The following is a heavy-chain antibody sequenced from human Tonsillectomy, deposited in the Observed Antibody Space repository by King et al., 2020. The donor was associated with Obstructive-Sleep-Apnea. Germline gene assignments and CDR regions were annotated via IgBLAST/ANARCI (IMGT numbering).Heavy chain of an antibody. D-gene: IGHD6-13*01. CDR2: ISWNGGSI. CDR3: ARGGYSSNWY. CDR1: GFTFDDYA. Sequence: VQLVESGGGLVQPGRSLRLSCAASGFTFDDYAMHWVRQAPGKGLEWVSCISWNGGSIDYADSVKGRFTISRDNAKNSLYLQMNNLRAEDTALYYCARGGYSSNWYWGQGTLVTVSS. J-gene: IGHJ4*02. V-gene: IGHV3-9*01.